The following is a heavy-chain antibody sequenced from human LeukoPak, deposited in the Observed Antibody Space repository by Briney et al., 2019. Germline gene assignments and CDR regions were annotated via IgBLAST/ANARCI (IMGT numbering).Heavy chain of an antibody. J-gene: IGHJ4*02. CDR3: ARRSGIAVAGAFDY. CDR1: GFTFSNYA. Sequence: PGGSLRLSCAGSGFTFSNYAMRWVRQAPGKGLEWVSGISGSGDSTYYADSVKGRFTISRDNSKNTLYLQMNSLRAEDTAVYYCARRSGIAVAGAFDYWGQGTLVTVSS. V-gene: IGHV3-23*01. CDR2: ISGSGDST. D-gene: IGHD6-19*01.